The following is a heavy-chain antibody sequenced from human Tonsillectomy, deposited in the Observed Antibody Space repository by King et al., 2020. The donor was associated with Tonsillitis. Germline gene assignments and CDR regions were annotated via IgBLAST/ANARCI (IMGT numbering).Heavy chain of an antibody. V-gene: IGHV3-21*01. D-gene: IGHD6-6*01. Sequence: VQLVESGGGLVKPGGSLRLSCAASGFTFSSYSMNWVRQAPGKGLEWVSSISSSSDYIYYADSVKGRFTISRDNAKNSLYLQMNSLRAEDTAVYYCARDKPMGQLGWFDPWGQGTLVTVSS. CDR2: ISSSSDYI. J-gene: IGHJ5*02. CDR1: GFTFSSYS. CDR3: ARDKPMGQLGWFDP.